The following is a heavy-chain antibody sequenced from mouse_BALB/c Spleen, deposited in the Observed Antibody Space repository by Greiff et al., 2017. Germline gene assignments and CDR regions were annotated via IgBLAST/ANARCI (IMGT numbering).Heavy chain of an antibody. V-gene: IGHV5-9-4*01. CDR3: ARRSYDYEGLDWYFDV. CDR2: ISSGGSYT. D-gene: IGHD2-4*01. Sequence: EVMLVESGGGLVKPGGSLKLSCAASGFTFSSYAMSWVRQSPEKRLEWVAEISSGGSYTYYPDTVTGRFTISRDNAKNTLYLEMSSLRSEDTAMYYCARRSYDYEGLDWYFDVWGAGTTVTVSS. J-gene: IGHJ1*01. CDR1: GFTFSSYA.